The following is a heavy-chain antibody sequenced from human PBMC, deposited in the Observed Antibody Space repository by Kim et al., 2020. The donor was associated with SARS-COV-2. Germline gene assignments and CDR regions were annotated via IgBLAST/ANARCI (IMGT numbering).Heavy chain of an antibody. Sequence: SETLSLTCTVSGGSISSYYWSWIRQPPGKGLEWIGYIYYSGSTNYNPSLKSRVTISVDTSKNQFSRKLSSVTAADTAVYDCARDLPPTLWGTHDAFDIWGQGTMVTVSS. CDR1: GGSISSYY. CDR3: ARDLPPTLWGTHDAFDI. J-gene: IGHJ3*02. CDR2: IYYSGST. V-gene: IGHV4-59*13. D-gene: IGHD3-16*01.